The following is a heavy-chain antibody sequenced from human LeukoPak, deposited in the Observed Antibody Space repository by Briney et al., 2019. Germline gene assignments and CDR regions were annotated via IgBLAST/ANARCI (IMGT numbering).Heavy chain of an antibody. J-gene: IGHJ6*02. CDR1: GGTFSSYA. D-gene: IGHD6-13*01. V-gene: IGHV1-69*01. CDR2: IIPIFGTA. CDR3: ARHRPIAAAGMHQYYYYGMDV. Sequence: RWASVKVSCTASGGTFSSYAISWVRQAPGQGLEWMGGIIPIFGTANYAQKFQGRVTITADESTSTAYMELSSLRSEDTAVYYCARHRPIAAAGMHQYYYYGMDVWGQGTTVTVSS.